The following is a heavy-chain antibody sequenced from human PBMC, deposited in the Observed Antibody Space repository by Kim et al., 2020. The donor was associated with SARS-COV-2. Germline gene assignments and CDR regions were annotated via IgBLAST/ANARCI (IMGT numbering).Heavy chain of an antibody. V-gene: IGHV3-74*01. CDR1: GFTFSTYW. D-gene: IGHD3-3*01. CDR2: INSDGSSA. J-gene: IGHJ6*03. Sequence: GGSLRLSCAASGFTFSTYWMHWVRQAPGKGLVWMSRINSDGSSADYADSVKGRCTISRDNAKSTLYLQINTLRAEVTAVYYCAREGILDRSLGSLPLGTGRDFYLDVWGKGTTVTVS. CDR3: AREGILDRSLGSLPLGTGRDFYLDV.